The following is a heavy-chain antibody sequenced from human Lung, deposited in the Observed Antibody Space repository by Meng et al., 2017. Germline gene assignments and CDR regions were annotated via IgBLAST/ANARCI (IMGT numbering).Heavy chain of an antibody. CDR2: IYNCRST. V-gene: IGHV4-30-4*01. CDR3: ARGQKGYFDL. J-gene: IGHJ2*01. Sequence: VPLHGVGPGPGEPSQTLSLTCTVSGCSISSSSYDLSWIRQPPGKGLEWSGHIYNCRSTYYNPSLKSRITISVDTSKNQFSLKLSSVTAADTAVYYCARGQKGYFDLWGRGTLVTVSS. CDR1: GCSISSSSYD.